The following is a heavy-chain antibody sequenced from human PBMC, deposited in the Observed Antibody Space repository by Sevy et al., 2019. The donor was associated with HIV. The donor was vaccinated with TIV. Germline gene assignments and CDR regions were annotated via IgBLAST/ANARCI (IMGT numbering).Heavy chain of an antibody. D-gene: IGHD5-12*01. V-gene: IGHV4-34*01. CDR2: VDHSGGT. CDR3: ARGRSPKRLPLLYSGYDHMTAHFFDY. CDR1: GESVSSSY. J-gene: IGHJ4*02. Sequence: SETLSLTCAVYGESVSSSYWTWIRQPPGGGLDWVGEVDHSGGTSYNPSLKRRATVSQDTSKRQFSLKLNSVPAADTAVYFCARGRSPKRLPLLYSGYDHMTAHFFDYWGQGALVTVPS.